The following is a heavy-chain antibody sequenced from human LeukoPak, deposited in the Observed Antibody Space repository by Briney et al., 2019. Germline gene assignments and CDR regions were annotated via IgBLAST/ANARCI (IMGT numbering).Heavy chain of an antibody. V-gene: IGHV3-49*04. J-gene: IGHJ4*02. D-gene: IGHD5-24*01. CDR2: IRSKAYGGTT. CDR3: TRGSGRDGYNSHIDY. CDR1: GFTFGDYA. Sequence: QAGGSLRLSCTTPGFTFGDYAMSWVRQAPGKGLEWVGFIRSKAYGGTTEYAASVKGRFTISRDDSKSIAYLQMNSLKTEDTAVYYCTRGSGRDGYNSHIDYWGQGTLVTVSS.